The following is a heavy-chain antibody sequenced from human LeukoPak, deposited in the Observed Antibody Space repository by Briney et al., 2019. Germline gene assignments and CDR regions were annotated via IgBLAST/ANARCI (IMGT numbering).Heavy chain of an antibody. CDR1: GGSISNYY. CDR2: FYYSGST. V-gene: IGHV4-59*08. J-gene: IGHJ5*02. D-gene: IGHD1-14*01. CDR3: ATLVPPGWFDP. Sequence: SETLSLTCTVSGGSISNYYWSWIRQPPGKGLEWIGYFYYSGSTNYNPSLKSRVTISVDTSKNQFSLKLSSVTAADTAVYYCATLVPPGWFDPWGQGTLVTVSS.